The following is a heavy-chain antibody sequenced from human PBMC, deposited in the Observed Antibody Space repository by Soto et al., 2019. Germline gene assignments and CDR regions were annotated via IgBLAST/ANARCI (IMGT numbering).Heavy chain of an antibody. Sequence: SVKVSCKASGGTFSSYAISWVRQAPGQGLEWMGGIIPIFGTANYAQKFQGRVTITADESTSTAYMELSSLRSEDTAVYYCARNLLINYGDYVHYFDYWGQGTLGTVS. CDR1: GGTFSSYA. CDR3: ARNLLINYGDYVHYFDY. D-gene: IGHD4-17*01. CDR2: IIPIFGTA. V-gene: IGHV1-69*13. J-gene: IGHJ4*02.